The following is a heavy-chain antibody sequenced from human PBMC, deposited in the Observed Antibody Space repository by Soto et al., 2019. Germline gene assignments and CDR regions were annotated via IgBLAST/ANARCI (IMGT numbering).Heavy chain of an antibody. Sequence: PGGSLRLSCAASGFTFSSYSMNWVRQAPGKGLEWVSSISSSSGYIYYADSVKGRFTISRDNAKNSLYLEMNSLRAEDTAVYYCVSLGTTGQLRYHFDYWGQGTLVIVSS. D-gene: IGHD1-1*01. CDR3: VSLGTTGQLRYHFDY. V-gene: IGHV3-21*01. CDR2: ISSSSGYI. J-gene: IGHJ4*02. CDR1: GFTFSSYS.